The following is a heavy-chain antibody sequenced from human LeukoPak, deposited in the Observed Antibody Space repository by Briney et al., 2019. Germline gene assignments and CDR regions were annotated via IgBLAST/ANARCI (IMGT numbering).Heavy chain of an antibody. J-gene: IGHJ4*02. CDR3: VRTPPNWGFDY. V-gene: IGHV1-8*01. CDR1: GYTFTSHD. Sequence: ASVKVSCKASGYTFTSHDINWVRQATGQGLEWMGWMSPNSGDTGYAQKFQGRVTMTSDSSISTAYVELSSLRSEDTAIYYCVRTPPNWGFDYWGQGTLVTVSS. D-gene: IGHD7-27*01. CDR2: MSPNSGDT.